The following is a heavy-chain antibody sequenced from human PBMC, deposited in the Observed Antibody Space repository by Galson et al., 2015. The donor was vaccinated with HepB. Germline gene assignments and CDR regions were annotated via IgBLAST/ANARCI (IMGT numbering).Heavy chain of an antibody. V-gene: IGHV1-18*01. J-gene: IGHJ4*02. D-gene: IGHD1-26*01. Sequence: QSGAEVKKPGASVKVSCTASGYTFTSYGISWVRQAPGQGLEWMGWISAYNGNTNYAQKLQGRVTMTTDTSTSTAYMELRSLRSDDTAVYYCARDPEELLPTLYYFDYWGQGTLVTVSS. CDR3: ARDPEELLPTLYYFDY. CDR1: GYTFTSYG. CDR2: ISAYNGNT.